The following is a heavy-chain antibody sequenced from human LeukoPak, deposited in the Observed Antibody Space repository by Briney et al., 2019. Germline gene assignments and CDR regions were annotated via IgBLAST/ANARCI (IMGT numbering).Heavy chain of an antibody. J-gene: IGHJ5*02. V-gene: IGHV3-23*01. CDR1: GFTFSRYG. D-gene: IGHD2-15*01. Sequence: GGSLRLSCAASGFTFSRYGMSWVRQAPGKGLEWVSAISGSGGSTYYADSVKGRFTISRDNSKNTLYLQMNSLRAEDTAVYYCAKRGDIGYCSGGSCFSHNWFDPWGQGTLVTVSS. CDR3: AKRGDIGYCSGGSCFSHNWFDP. CDR2: ISGSGGST.